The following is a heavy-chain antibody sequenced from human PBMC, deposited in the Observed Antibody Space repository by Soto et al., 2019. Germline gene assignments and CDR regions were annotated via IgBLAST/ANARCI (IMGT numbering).Heavy chain of an antibody. CDR1: GFTFSDYA. V-gene: IGHV3-23*01. CDR3: ARDGKYSSNWYNYYFDY. Sequence: EVQLLESGGGLVQLGGSLRISCEASGFTFSDYAMTWVRQVPGKGLEWVSTLVGSYTRTYSADSVKGRFTFSRDNSKNTLYLQMNSLRAEDMAVYYCARDGKYSSNWYNYYFDYWGQGTLGTISS. D-gene: IGHD6-13*01. CDR2: LVGSYTRT. J-gene: IGHJ4*02.